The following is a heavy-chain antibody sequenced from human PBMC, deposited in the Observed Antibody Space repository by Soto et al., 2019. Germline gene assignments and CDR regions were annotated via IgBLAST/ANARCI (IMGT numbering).Heavy chain of an antibody. V-gene: IGHV1-2*04. CDR3: ARAGYCSGGSCYGGYYYMDV. CDR2: INPNSGGT. CDR1: GYTFTSYG. J-gene: IGHJ6*03. Sequence: ASVKVSCKASGYTFTSYGISWVRQAPGQGLEWMGWINPNSGGTNYAQKFQGWVTMTRDTSISTAYMELSRLRSDDTAVYYCARAGYCSGGSCYGGYYYMDVWGKGTTVTVSS. D-gene: IGHD2-15*01.